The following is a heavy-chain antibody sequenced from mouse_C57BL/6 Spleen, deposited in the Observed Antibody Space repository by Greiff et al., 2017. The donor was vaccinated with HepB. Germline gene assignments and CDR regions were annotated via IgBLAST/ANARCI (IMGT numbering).Heavy chain of an antibody. CDR2: INPNNGGT. CDR1: GYTFTDYY. V-gene: IGHV1-26*01. D-gene: IGHD2-4*01. CDR3: ARWGYDYDGLYYFDY. J-gene: IGHJ2*01. Sequence: EVQLQQSGPELVKPGASVKISCKASGYTFTDYYMNWVKQSHGKSLEWIGDINPNNGGTSYNQKFKGKATLTVDKSSSTAYMELRSLTSEDSAVYYCARWGYDYDGLYYFDYWGQGTTLTVSS.